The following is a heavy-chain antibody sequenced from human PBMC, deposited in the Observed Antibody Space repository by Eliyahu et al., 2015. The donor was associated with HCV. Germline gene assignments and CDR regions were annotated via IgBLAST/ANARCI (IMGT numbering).Heavy chain of an antibody. Sequence: EVQLLESGGGLVQPGGSLRLSCAASQFTFSTYAMNWVRQAPGKGLEWVSVISGSGDSTNYADSVKGRFTISRDNSQNTLYLQMNSLRADDTAVYYCAKAMGPFCDTDCYSRVFANWGQGTLVTVSS. J-gene: IGHJ4*02. CDR2: ISGSGDST. CDR3: AKAMGPFCDTDCYSRVFAN. V-gene: IGHV3-23*01. D-gene: IGHD2-21*02. CDR1: QFTFSTYA.